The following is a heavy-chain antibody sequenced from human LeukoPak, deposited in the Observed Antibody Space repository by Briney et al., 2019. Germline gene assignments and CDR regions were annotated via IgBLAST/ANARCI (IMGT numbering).Heavy chain of an antibody. CDR1: GFTFSIYT. Sequence: GGSLRLSCSTSGFTFSIYTMYWVRQAPGKGLEYVSTISGSGLGGATYYADSAKGRFTISRDNSKNTLYLQMNSLRAEDTAVYYCARDRTGTTYLDYWGQGTLVTVSS. D-gene: IGHD1-1*01. CDR3: ARDRTGTTYLDY. V-gene: IGHV3-64*04. CDR2: ISGSGLGGAT. J-gene: IGHJ4*02.